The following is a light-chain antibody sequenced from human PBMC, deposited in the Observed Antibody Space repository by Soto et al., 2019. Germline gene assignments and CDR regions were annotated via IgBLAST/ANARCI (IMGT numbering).Light chain of an antibody. V-gene: IGKV3-15*01. CDR3: QQYNNWPPT. CDR2: GAS. Sequence: EIVMTRSPATLSVSPGERATLSCRASQSVTSNLAWYQQKPGQAPRLLIYGASTRATGVPARFSGSGSGTEFTLTIFSLQSENFAFYYSQQYNNWPPTFGQGTKV. CDR1: QSVTSN. J-gene: IGKJ1*01.